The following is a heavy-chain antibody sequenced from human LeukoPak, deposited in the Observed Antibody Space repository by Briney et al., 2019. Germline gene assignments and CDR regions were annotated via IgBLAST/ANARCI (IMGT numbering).Heavy chain of an antibody. CDR1: GFTFSSYS. CDR2: ISSGTGTI. Sequence: PGGSLRLSCEASGFTFSSYSMNWVRQAPGKGLEWISYISSGTGTIYYADSVKGRFTISRDKSRNSLYLQMSSVTTEDAALYYCAKEKLDTLWCTFDYWGQGTLVTVSS. J-gene: IGHJ4*02. CDR3: AKEKLDTLWCTFDY. D-gene: IGHD4/OR15-4a*01. V-gene: IGHV3-48*01.